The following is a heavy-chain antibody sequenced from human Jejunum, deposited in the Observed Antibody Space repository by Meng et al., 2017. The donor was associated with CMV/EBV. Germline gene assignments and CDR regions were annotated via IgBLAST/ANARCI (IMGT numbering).Heavy chain of an antibody. J-gene: IGHJ4*02. Sequence: GDYYWSWIRQPPGKGLEWIGYIYYSRSTYYNPSLKSRVTISVDSPENQFSLKLTSVTAADTAVYYCARVPAELGSSSSSYYFDSWGQGTLVTVSS. CDR1: GDYY. D-gene: IGHD6-13*01. CDR2: IYYSRST. V-gene: IGHV4-30-4*08. CDR3: ARVPAELGSSSSSYYFDS.